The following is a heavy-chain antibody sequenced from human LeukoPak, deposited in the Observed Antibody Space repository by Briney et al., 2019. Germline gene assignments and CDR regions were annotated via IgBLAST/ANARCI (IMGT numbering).Heavy chain of an antibody. CDR2: ISGSGGST. J-gene: IGHJ4*02. D-gene: IGHD3-10*01. CDR3: AKTIRITMVRGVNHDY. Sequence: GGSLRLSCAASGFTFSSYAMSWVRQAPGKGLEWVSAISGSGGSTYYADSVKGRFSISRDNSKNTLYLQMNSLRAEDTAVYYCAKTIRITMVRGVNHDYWGQGTLVTVSS. CDR1: GFTFSSYA. V-gene: IGHV3-23*01.